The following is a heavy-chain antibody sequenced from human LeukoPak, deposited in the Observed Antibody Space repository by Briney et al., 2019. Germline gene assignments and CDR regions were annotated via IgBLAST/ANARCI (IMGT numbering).Heavy chain of an antibody. Sequence: GGSLRLSCAASGFTFSSYAMHWVRQAPGKGLEWVAVISYDGSNKYYADSVKGRFTISRDNSKNTLYLQMNSLRAEDTAVYYCASLAELRYFDWSAFDIWGQGTMVTVSS. CDR1: GFTFSSYA. CDR2: ISYDGSNK. D-gene: IGHD3-9*01. V-gene: IGHV3-30-3*01. J-gene: IGHJ3*02. CDR3: ASLAELRYFDWSAFDI.